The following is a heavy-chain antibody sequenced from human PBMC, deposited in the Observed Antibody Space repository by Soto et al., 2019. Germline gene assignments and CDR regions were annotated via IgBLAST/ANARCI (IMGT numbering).Heavy chain of an antibody. D-gene: IGHD6-19*01. CDR2: ISWNSGSI. J-gene: IGHJ5*02. CDR1: GFTFDDYA. V-gene: IGHV3-9*01. Sequence: EVQLVESGGGLVQPGRSLRLSCAASGFTFDDYAMHWVRQAPGKGLEWVSGISWNSGSIGYADSVKGRFTISSDNAKNSLYLQMNSLRAEDTALYYCAKDGGYSSGRYGAWGQGTLVTVSS. CDR3: AKDGGYSSGRYGA.